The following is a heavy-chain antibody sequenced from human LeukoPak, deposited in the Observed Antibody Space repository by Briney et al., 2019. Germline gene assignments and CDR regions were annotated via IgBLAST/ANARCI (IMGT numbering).Heavy chain of an antibody. V-gene: IGHV4-34*01. J-gene: IGHJ4*02. CDR1: GGSFSGYY. Sequence: SETLSLTCAVYGGSFSGYYWSWIRQSPGKGLEWIGEIKYRGSTNYNPSLKSRVTISIDTSKNQFSLKLSSVSAADTGVYYCARGPTVETHDFDYWGQGTLVTVSS. CDR3: ARGPTVETHDFDY. D-gene: IGHD4-23*01. CDR2: IKYRGST.